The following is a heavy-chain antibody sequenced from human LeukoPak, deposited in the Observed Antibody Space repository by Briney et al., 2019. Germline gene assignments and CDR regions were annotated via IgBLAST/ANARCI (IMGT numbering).Heavy chain of an antibody. D-gene: IGHD1-26*01. CDR2: MNPNSGNT. Sequence: ASVKVSCEASGYTFTSYDINWVRQATGQGLEWMGWMNPNSGNTGYAQKFQGRVTITRNTSISTAYMELSSLRSEDTAVYYCARTIVGATELDYWGQGTLVTVSS. V-gene: IGHV1-8*03. CDR1: GYTFTSYD. J-gene: IGHJ4*02. CDR3: ARTIVGATELDY.